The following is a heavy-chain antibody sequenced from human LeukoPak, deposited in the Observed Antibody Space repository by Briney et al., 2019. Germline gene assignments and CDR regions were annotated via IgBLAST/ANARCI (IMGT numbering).Heavy chain of an antibody. CDR2: IYPGDSDT. Sequence: GESLKISRKGSGYSFTTYLIGWGRQMPGKGVEWRGVIYPGDSDTRYSPSFQGQVTISADQSISTAYLQWGSLKASDTAMYYCARLRDSSGFCSFDYWGQGTLVTVSS. CDR1: GYSFTTYL. V-gene: IGHV5-51*01. J-gene: IGHJ4*02. D-gene: IGHD3-22*01. CDR3: ARLRDSSGFCSFDY.